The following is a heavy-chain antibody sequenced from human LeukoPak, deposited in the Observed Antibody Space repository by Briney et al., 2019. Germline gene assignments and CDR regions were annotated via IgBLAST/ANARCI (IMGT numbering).Heavy chain of an antibody. V-gene: IGHV3-33*01. J-gene: IGHJ4*02. D-gene: IGHD3-10*01. Sequence: PGGSPRLAWAVSGFTFSYYAIHWVRHAQGKGLEWVALICSDGSNKIYADSVKGRLTISRDNSTKTVYLQMNSLRAEDTAVYYCARELFSSGSCPDGWGQGTLVTVSS. CDR3: ARELFSSGSCPDG. CDR1: GFTFSYYA. CDR2: ICSDGSNK.